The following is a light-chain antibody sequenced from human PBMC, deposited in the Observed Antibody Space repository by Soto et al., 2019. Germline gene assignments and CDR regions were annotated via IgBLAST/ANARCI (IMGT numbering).Light chain of an antibody. J-gene: IGLJ1*01. Sequence: QAVVTQPASLSGSPGQSITISCTGTSSDIGAYDYVSWFQQHPGKAPKLMISEVNNRPSGVSNRFSGSKSGNTAYLTISGLQVEDEAKYFCFSFTTTSTHVFGTGTKVTVL. CDR3: FSFTTTSTHV. V-gene: IGLV2-14*01. CDR1: SSDIGAYDY. CDR2: EVN.